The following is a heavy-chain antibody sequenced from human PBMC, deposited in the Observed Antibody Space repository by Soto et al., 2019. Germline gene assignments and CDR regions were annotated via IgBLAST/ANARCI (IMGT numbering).Heavy chain of an antibody. CDR2: IYYSGST. CDR3: SRDTQGGDSALLDY. CDR1: GGSISSDGYY. Sequence: QVQLQESGPGLVKPAQTLSLTCTVSGGSISSDGYYWIWMRPQPGTGLEWIGYIYYSGSTYYNPSLKSRVTTSVDTAKNQFSLMLSSVTAAEAGVYYVSRDTQGGDSALLDYWGQGTLVTVSS. D-gene: IGHD4-17*01. J-gene: IGHJ4*02. V-gene: IGHV4-31*03.